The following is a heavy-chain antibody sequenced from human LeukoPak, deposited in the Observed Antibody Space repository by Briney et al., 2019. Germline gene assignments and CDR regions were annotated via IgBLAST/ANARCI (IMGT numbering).Heavy chain of an antibody. J-gene: IGHJ5*02. CDR3: SRESGPYCPFGH. V-gene: IGHV4-4*02. CDR1: GGSITTTNF. Sequence: PSGTLSLTCGVSGGSITTTNFWSWVRQPPGGGLERIGEISLRGRTQYNPSLKSRVNISIDKSKNHLYLSLASVTAADTAVYYCSRESGPYCPFGHWGQGTLVAVTS. CDR2: ISLRGRT. D-gene: IGHD1-26*01.